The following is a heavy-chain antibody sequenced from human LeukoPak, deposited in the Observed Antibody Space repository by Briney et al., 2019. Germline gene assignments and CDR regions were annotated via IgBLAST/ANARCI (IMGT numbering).Heavy chain of an antibody. V-gene: IGHV4-34*01. CDR1: GGSLSSYY. CDR2: INHSGST. CDR3: AREVADYGGYYYYHYMDV. Sequence: SETLSLTCAVYGGSLSSYYWSWIRQPPGKGLEWIGEINHSGSTNYNTSLKSRVTMSVDTSKNQFSLKLSSVTAADTAMYYCAREVADYGGYYYYHYMDVWGKGTTVTISS. D-gene: IGHD4-23*01. J-gene: IGHJ6*03.